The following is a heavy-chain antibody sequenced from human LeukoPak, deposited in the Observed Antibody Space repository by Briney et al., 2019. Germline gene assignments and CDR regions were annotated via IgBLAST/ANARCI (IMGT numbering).Heavy chain of an antibody. Sequence: GGSLRLSCAASGFTFSSYGMHWVRQAPGRGLEWVAVISYDGSNKYYADSVRGRFTISRDNSKNTLYLQMNSLRAEDTAVYYCAELGITMIGGVWGKGTTVTISS. J-gene: IGHJ6*04. CDR3: AELGITMIGGV. CDR1: GFTFSSYG. CDR2: ISYDGSNK. D-gene: IGHD3-10*02. V-gene: IGHV3-30*18.